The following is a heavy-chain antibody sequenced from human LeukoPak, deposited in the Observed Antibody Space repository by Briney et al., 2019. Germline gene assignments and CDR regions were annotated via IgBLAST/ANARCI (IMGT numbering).Heavy chain of an antibody. CDR1: GVTFSRYV. CDR3: AIDGGIWYFDY. D-gene: IGHD3-16*01. J-gene: IGHJ4*02. Sequence: GGSLRLSCAASGVTFSRYVMHWVRQAPGKGLEWVAVIWYDGSNKYYADSVKGRFTISRDNSKKTLYLEMYRPRHADPAVYYCAIDGGIWYFDYWGQGTLVTVSS. V-gene: IGHV3-33*01. CDR2: IWYDGSNK.